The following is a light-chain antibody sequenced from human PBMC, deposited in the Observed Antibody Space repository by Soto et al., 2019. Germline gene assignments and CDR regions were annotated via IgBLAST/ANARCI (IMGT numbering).Light chain of an antibody. CDR3: QQYNGT. CDR2: KAS. CDR1: QSISTS. J-gene: IGKJ1*01. V-gene: IGKV1-5*03. Sequence: EIQMTQSPSTLSASVGDRVTMTCRASQSISTSLAWYQHKPGKAPKLLIYKASTLQSGVPSRFSGSGSGTEFTLTISSLQPDDFATYYCQQYNGTFGQGTKVDIK.